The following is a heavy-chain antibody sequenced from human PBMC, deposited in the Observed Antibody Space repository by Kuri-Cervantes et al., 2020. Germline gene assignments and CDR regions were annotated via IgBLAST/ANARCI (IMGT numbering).Heavy chain of an antibody. Sequence: SETLSLTCTVSGASVSSGNYYWSWIRQPPGKGLEWIGSLYQIGRTYYNPSFKSRVVISLDTSKNQFSLKLSSVTAADTAVYYCARHSARTMITMIVVAVLLGAFDIWGQGTMVTVSS. CDR2: LYQIGRT. CDR1: GASVSSGNYY. J-gene: IGHJ3*02. D-gene: IGHD3-22*01. CDR3: ARHSARTMITMIVVAVLLGAFDI. V-gene: IGHV4-39*01.